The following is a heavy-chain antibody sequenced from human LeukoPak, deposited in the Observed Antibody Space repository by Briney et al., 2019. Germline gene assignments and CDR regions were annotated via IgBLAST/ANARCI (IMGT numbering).Heavy chain of an antibody. CDR3: ARGRRITMIVVVIGGSSNFDY. D-gene: IGHD3-22*01. J-gene: IGHJ4*02. CDR1: GGSISGYY. Sequence: SETLSLTCTVSGGSISGYYWSWIRQPPGKGLEWIGEINHSGSTNYNPSLKSRVTTSVDTSKNQFSLKLSSVTAADTAVYYCARGRRITMIVVVIGGSSNFDYWGQGTLVTVSS. V-gene: IGHV4-34*01. CDR2: INHSGST.